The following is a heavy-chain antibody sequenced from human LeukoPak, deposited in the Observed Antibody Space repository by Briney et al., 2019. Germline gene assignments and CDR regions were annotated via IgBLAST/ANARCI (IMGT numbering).Heavy chain of an antibody. CDR1: GVSFSGYD. V-gene: IGHV4-34*01. CDR2: INDSGST. Sequence: SETLSLTCAVYGVSFSGYDLSWVRQPPGKGLEWIGEINDSGSTNYNPSLKSRVNISVDTSKHQFSLKLSSVTAADTAVYYCARGWRSPGSSSEFDYWGQGTLVTVSS. J-gene: IGHJ4*02. D-gene: IGHD6-6*01. CDR3: ARGWRSPGSSSEFDY.